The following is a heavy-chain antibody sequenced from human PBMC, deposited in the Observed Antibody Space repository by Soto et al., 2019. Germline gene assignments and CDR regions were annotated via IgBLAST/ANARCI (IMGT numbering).Heavy chain of an antibody. D-gene: IGHD1-26*01. CDR3: ARDRGVLHQPSYYGMDV. J-gene: IGHJ6*02. V-gene: IGHV4-38-2*02. CDR2: IYHSGST. CDR1: GYSISSGYY. Sequence: SETLSLTCAVSGYSISSGYYWGWIRQPPGKGLEWIGSIYHSGSTYYNPSLNSRVTISVDTSKNQFSLKLSSVTAADTAVYYCARDRGVLHQPSYYGMDVWGQGTTVTVSS.